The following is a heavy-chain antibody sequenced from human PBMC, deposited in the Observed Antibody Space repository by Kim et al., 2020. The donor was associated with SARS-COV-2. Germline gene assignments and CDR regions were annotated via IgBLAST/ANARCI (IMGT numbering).Heavy chain of an antibody. Sequence: GGSLRLSCAASGFTFNTYSMNWLRQAPGKGLEWVSYISSSSTTIYYADSVKGRFTISRDNAKNSLFLQMNSLRVEDTAVYYCARDDSRGVPFDYWGQGTLVTVPS. CDR3: ARDDSRGVPFDY. V-gene: IGHV3-48*01. CDR1: GFTFNTYS. CDR2: ISSSSTTI. D-gene: IGHD3-10*01. J-gene: IGHJ4*02.